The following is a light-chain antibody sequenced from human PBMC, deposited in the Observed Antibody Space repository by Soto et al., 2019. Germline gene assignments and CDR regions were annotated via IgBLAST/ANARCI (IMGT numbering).Light chain of an antibody. CDR2: KVC. Sequence: DVVMTQSPLSLPVTLGQPASISCRSSQSLVYSDGNTYLNWFQQRPGQSPRRLIYKVCNRDSGVPERFSGSGSGTDFTLKISRVEAEYVGVYYCMQGTHWPWTFGQGTKVEIK. V-gene: IGKV2-30*01. J-gene: IGKJ1*01. CDR3: MQGTHWPWT. CDR1: QSLVYSDGNTY.